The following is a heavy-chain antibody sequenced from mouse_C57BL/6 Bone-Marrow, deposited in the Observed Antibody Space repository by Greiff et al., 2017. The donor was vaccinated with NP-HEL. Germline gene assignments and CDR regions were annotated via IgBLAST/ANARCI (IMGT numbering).Heavy chain of an antibody. J-gene: IGHJ3*01. V-gene: IGHV1-59*01. D-gene: IGHD2-13*01. CDR3: ARCYYGDTWFSY. CDR2: IDPSDSYT. CDR1: GYTFTSYW. Sequence: VQLQQPGAELVRPGTSVKLSCKASGYTFTSYWMHWVKQRPGQGLEWIGVIDPSDSYTNYNQKFKGKATLTVDTSSSTSYMQLSSLTSDDSAVYYCARCYYGDTWFSYWGQGTLVTVSA.